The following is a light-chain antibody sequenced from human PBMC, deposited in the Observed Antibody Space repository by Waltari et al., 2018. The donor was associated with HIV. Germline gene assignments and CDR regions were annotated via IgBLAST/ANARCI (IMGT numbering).Light chain of an antibody. V-gene: IGLV2-23*02. CDR1: SCDVGSYNL. CDR3: CSYAGSRV. CDR2: EVS. Sequence: QSALTQPASVSGSPGQSITITCTGTSCDVGSYNLVSWYQKHPGKAPKPMIYEVSKRPSGFSNRFSGSKSGNTASLTISGLQAEDEADYYCCSYAGSRVFGGGTKLTVL. J-gene: IGLJ3*02.